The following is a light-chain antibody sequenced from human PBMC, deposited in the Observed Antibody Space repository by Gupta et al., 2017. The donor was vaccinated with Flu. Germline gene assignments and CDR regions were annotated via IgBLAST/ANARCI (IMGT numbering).Light chain of an antibody. CDR2: GSS. CDR3: PQSVSHPWT. V-gene: IGKV3-20*01. Sequence: GTLSLSPRERSTISCRASQRFSTAFLAWYQQTPGQAPRLLFYGSSGRPSGIPSRFSGSGSGTDFTPTIRRLEPEDFAVYSRPQSVSHPWTFG. CDR1: QRFSTAF. J-gene: IGKJ1*01.